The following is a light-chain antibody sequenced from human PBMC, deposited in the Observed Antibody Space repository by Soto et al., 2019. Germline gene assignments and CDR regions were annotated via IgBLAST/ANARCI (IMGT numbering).Light chain of an antibody. CDR1: EPIKTFY. CDR3: QQYNQWPPWT. Sequence: PGETATLSCKASEPIKTFYFGWYQHKPGQSPRLLINGVYTRATGIPDRFSGGGSGTEFTLTISSLQSEDSAVYYCQQYNQWPPWTFGQGTKVDIK. CDR2: GVY. V-gene: IGKV3D-15*01. J-gene: IGKJ1*01.